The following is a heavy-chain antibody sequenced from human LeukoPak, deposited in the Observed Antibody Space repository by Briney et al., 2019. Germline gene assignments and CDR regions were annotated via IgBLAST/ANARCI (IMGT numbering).Heavy chain of an antibody. J-gene: IGHJ4*02. Sequence: GGSLRLSCAASGFTFRDYYMTWIRQAPGKGLEWVSFTNSGGSAVYYADPVKGRFTISRDNTKNSLYLQMNSLRAEDTAVYFCARGGYCSSSSCYTYGPIDDWGQGTLATVSS. D-gene: IGHD2-2*02. V-gene: IGHV3-11*01. CDR2: TNSGGSAV. CDR3: ARGGYCSSSSCYTYGPIDD. CDR1: GFTFRDYY.